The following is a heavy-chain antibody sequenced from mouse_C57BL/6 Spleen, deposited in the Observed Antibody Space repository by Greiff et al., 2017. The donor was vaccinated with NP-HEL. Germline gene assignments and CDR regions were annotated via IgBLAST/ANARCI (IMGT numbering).Heavy chain of an antibody. CDR2: ISYAGSN. CDR3: ARGPAQANYAMDY. V-gene: IGHV3-6*01. J-gene: IGHJ4*01. Sequence: VQLKESGPGLVKPSQSLSLTCSVTGYSITSGYYWNWIRQFPGNKLEWMGYISYAGSNNYNPSLKNRISITRDTSKNQFFLKLNSVTTEDTATYDCARGPAQANYAMDYWGQGTSVTVAS. CDR1: GYSITSGYY. D-gene: IGHD3-2*02.